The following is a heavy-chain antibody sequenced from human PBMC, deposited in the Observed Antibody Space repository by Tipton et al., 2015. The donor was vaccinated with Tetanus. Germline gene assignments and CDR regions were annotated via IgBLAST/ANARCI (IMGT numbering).Heavy chain of an antibody. CDR3: VRERSGGLFDY. CDR1: GYTFTSYD. D-gene: IGHD4-23*01. J-gene: IGHJ4*02. Sequence: QSGAEVKKPGASVKVSCKASGYTFTSYDINWVRQATGQGLEWMGWMNPASGNTGYAQKFQGRVTMTRDTSMSTAFMEVTRLGSEDTAIYYCVRERSGGLFDYWGQGTLVTVSS. V-gene: IGHV1-8*01. CDR2: MNPASGNT.